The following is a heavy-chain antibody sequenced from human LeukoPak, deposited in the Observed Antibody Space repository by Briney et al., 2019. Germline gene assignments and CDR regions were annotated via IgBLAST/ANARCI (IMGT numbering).Heavy chain of an antibody. V-gene: IGHV7-4-1*02. CDR3: GRDPRLGIRGYTYGYIEY. Sequence: ASVKVSCKASGYTFTTYAMNWVRQAPGQGLEWMGWINTNTGHPTYAQGFTGRYVFSLDTSVSTAYLQISGLTADDTAVYFCGRDPRLGIRGYTYGYIEYWGQGTLVTVSS. CDR1: GYTFTTYA. CDR2: INTNTGHP. D-gene: IGHD5-18*01. J-gene: IGHJ4*02.